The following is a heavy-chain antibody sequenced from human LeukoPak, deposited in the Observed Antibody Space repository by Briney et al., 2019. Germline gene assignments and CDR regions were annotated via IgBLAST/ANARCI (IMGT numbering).Heavy chain of an antibody. V-gene: IGHV3-30-3*01. D-gene: IGHD4-11*01. Sequence: GGSLRLSCAASGFTFSSYAMHWVRQALGKGLEWVAVISYDGSNKYYADSVKGRFTISRDNAKNSLYLQMNSLRAEDTAVYYCARETRTTYYYYGMDVWGQGTTVTVSS. CDR1: GFTFSSYA. CDR2: ISYDGSNK. CDR3: ARETRTTYYYYGMDV. J-gene: IGHJ6*02.